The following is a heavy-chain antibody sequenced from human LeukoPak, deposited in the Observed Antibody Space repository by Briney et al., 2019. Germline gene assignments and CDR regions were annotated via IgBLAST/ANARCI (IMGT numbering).Heavy chain of an antibody. CDR1: NYSIISGYY. CDR2: IYHRENT. J-gene: IGHJ4*02. Sequence: SENLSLTCAVPNYSIISGYYWGWIRQPPGEGLEWIGCIYHRENTHYNPSLKSRVTISVDTSKNQFSLKLSTVTAADTAVYYCARIRMITFGGVIVRTYYFDYWGQGTLVIVPS. CDR3: ARIRMITFGGVIVRTYYFDY. D-gene: IGHD3-16*02. V-gene: IGHV4-38-2*01.